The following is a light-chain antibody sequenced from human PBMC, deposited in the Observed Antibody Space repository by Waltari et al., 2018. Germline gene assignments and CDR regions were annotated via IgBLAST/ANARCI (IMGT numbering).Light chain of an antibody. V-gene: IGKV2-28*01. CDR3: MQALQTPPT. J-gene: IGKJ1*01. CDR1: QSLLHNNGYNF. CDR2: LGS. Sequence: DIVMTQSPVSLSVTPGEPASISCRSSQSLLHNNGYNFLDWYLQKPGQSPQLLSYLGSHRGCGGPDRCSASGSGTDFTLKISRVEAEDVAVYYCMQALQTPPTFGQGTKVEIK.